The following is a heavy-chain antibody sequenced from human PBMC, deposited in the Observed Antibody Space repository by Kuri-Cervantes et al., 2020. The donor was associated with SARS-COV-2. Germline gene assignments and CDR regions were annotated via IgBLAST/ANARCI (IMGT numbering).Heavy chain of an antibody. Sequence: GESLKISCAASGFTFSSYAMSWVRQAPGKGLEWVGRIKSKTDGGTTDYAAPVKGRFTISRDDSKNTLYLQMNSLKTEDTAVYYCTTSSGYRYYGMDVWGQGTTVTVSS. CDR3: TTSSGYRYYGMDV. CDR1: GFTFSSYA. V-gene: IGHV3-15*01. CDR2: IKSKTDGGTT. D-gene: IGHD3-22*01. J-gene: IGHJ6*02.